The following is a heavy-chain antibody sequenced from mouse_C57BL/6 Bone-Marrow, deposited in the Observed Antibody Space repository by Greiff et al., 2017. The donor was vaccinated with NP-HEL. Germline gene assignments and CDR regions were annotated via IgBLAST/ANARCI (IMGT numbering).Heavy chain of an antibody. V-gene: IGHV1-64*01. Sequence: QVQLQQPGAELVKPGASVKLSCKASGYTFTSYWMHWVKQRPGQGLEWIGMIHPNSGSTNYNEKFKSKATLTVDKSSSTAYMQLSSLTSEDSAVXYCARCYYGSSYLAWFAYWGQGTLVTVSA. CDR2: IHPNSGST. CDR1: GYTFTSYW. D-gene: IGHD1-1*01. J-gene: IGHJ3*01. CDR3: ARCYYGSSYLAWFAY.